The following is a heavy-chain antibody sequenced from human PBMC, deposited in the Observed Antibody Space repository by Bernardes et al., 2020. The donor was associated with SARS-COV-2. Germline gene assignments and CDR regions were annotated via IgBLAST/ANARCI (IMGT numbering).Heavy chain of an antibody. CDR3: ARPISSTNRPDY. CDR2: TNSDGSST. D-gene: IGHD2-2*01. J-gene: IGHJ4*02. Sequence: SRRLACAASGFTFSSYWMHWVRQAPGKGLVWVARTNSDGSSTSYADSVKGRFTISRDNAKNTLYLQMNSLRSEDTAVYYCARPISSTNRPDYWGPGILVTVSA. CDR1: GFTFSSYW. V-gene: IGHV3-74*01.